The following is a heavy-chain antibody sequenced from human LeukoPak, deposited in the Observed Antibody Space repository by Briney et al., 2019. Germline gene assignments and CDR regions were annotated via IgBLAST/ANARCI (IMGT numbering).Heavy chain of an antibody. CDR2: IYTSGST. CDR3: ARERAYGDYGSYAFDI. CDR1: GGSISSYY. Sequence: SETLSLTCTVSGGSISSYYWSWIRQPAGKGLEWIGRIYTSGSTNYNPSLKSRVTMSVDTSKNQFSLKLSSVTAADTAVYYCARERAYGDYGSYAFDIWGQGTLVTVSS. V-gene: IGHV4-4*07. D-gene: IGHD4-17*01. J-gene: IGHJ4*02.